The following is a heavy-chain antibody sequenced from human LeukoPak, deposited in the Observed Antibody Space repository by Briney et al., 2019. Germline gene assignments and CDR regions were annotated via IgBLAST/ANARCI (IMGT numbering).Heavy chain of an antibody. CDR3: ARALYSSSWDYYYYGMDV. V-gene: IGHV3-53*01. CDR1: GFTVSSNY. Sequence: GGALRLSCAASGFTVSSNYMSWVRRAPGKGLEWVSVIYSGGSTYYADSVKGRFTISRDNSKNTLYLQMNSLRAEDTAVYYCARALYSSSWDYYYYGMDVWGQGTTVTVSS. D-gene: IGHD6-13*01. J-gene: IGHJ6*01. CDR2: IYSGGST.